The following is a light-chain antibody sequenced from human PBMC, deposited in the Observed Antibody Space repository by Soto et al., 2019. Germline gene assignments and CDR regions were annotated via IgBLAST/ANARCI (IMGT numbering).Light chain of an antibody. CDR3: CSNAGGSTYV. CDR2: EAS. Sequence: QSALTQPASVSGSPGQSNTISCTGTSSDVGSHKLVSWYQQYPGKAPKLIIFEASKRPSGVSNRFSGSKSGSTASLTISGLQAEDEADYYCCSNAGGSTYVFGTGTKLTV. CDR1: SSDVGSHKL. J-gene: IGLJ1*01. V-gene: IGLV2-23*01.